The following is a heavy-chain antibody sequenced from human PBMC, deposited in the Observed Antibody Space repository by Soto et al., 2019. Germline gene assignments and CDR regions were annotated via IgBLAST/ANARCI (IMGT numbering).Heavy chain of an antibody. V-gene: IGHV5-10-1*01. J-gene: IGHJ4*02. Sequence: GESLKISCKGSGYSFTIYWISWVRQMPGKGLEWMGRIDPSDSYTNYSPSFQGHVTISADKSISTAYLQWSSLKASDTAMYYCARHPETYYDILTGNDYFDYWGQGTLVTVSS. CDR2: IDPSDSYT. D-gene: IGHD3-9*01. CDR3: ARHPETYYDILTGNDYFDY. CDR1: GYSFTIYW.